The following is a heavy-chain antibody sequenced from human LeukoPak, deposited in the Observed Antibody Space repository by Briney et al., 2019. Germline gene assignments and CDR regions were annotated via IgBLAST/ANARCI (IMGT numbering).Heavy chain of an antibody. CDR2: IYYSGST. CDR3: ARQEIAIAAAGNWFDP. Sequence: ASETLSLTCTVSGGSISSSSYYWGWIRQPPGKGLEWIGSIYYSGSTYYNPSLKSRVTISVDTSKNQFSLKLSSVTAADPAVYYCARQEIAIAAAGNWFDPWGQGTLVTVSS. CDR1: GGSISSSSYY. D-gene: IGHD6-13*01. V-gene: IGHV4-39*01. J-gene: IGHJ5*02.